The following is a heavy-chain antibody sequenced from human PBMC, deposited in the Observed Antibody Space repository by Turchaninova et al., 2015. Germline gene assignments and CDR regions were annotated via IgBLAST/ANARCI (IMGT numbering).Heavy chain of an antibody. Sequence: QLQLQESGPGLVKPSETLSLTCTVSGDSISSSHYYWGWIRQPPGEGLECIGSIYYSGNTYYNPALKRRVTMSVDTTKNQFSLWLTSVTAADTAVYYCARELRSGWYGPFDYWGQGTPVTVSS. D-gene: IGHD6-19*01. CDR2: IYYSGNT. CDR3: ARELRSGWYGPFDY. J-gene: IGHJ4*02. CDR1: GDSISSSHYY. V-gene: IGHV4-39*07.